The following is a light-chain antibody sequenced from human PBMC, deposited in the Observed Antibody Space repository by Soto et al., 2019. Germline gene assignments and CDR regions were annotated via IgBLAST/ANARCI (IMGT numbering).Light chain of an antibody. CDR2: GAS. J-gene: IGKJ3*01. CDR3: RQYGGSPCT. V-gene: IGKV3-20*01. Sequence: EIVLTQSPGTLSLSPGERATLSCRASQSVSNNLAWIQQKPGQTPRLLMYGASSRATGIPDRFSGSGSGTRVTLTISRREPEDFAVYYCRQYGGSPCTFGPGTKVEI. CDR1: QSVSNN.